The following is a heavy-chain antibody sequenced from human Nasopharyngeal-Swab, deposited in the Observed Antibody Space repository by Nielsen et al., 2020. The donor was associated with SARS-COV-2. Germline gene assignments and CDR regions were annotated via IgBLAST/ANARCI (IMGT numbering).Heavy chain of an antibody. CDR1: GGSISSGGYY. V-gene: IGHV4-39*01. D-gene: IGHD3-9*01. J-gene: IGHJ3*02. CDR2: IYYSGST. CDR3: ARHGPNYDILTGYQFWAFDI. Sequence: SETLSLTCTVSGGSISSGGYYWSWIRQPPGKGLEWIGYIYYSGSTYYNPSLKSRVTISVDTSKNQFSLKLSSVTAADTAVYYCARHGPNYDILTGYQFWAFDIWGQGTMVTVSS.